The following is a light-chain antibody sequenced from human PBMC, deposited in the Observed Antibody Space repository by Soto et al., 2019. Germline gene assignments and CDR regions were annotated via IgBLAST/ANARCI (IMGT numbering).Light chain of an antibody. V-gene: IGKV3-15*01. J-gene: IGKJ5*01. Sequence: EIVMTQSPATLSVSPGERATLSCRASQSVGSYLAWYQQKPGQAPRLLIYGASTRATGIPARFSGSGSGTDFTLTISSLQSEDFAVYYCQHYNNWSTFGQGTRLEIK. CDR1: QSVGSY. CDR3: QHYNNWST. CDR2: GAS.